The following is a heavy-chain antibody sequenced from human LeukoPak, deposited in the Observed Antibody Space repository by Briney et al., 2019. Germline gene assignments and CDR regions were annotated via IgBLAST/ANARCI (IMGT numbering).Heavy chain of an antibody. CDR2: IKQDGSEK. J-gene: IGHJ3*02. V-gene: IGHV3-7*01. Sequence: GGSLRLSCAATGVTFSSYWMSLVRQAPGKGLEWVANIKQDGSEKYYVDSVKGRFTISRDNAKNSLYLQMNSLRAEDTAVYYCAREYPPRYSSDAFDIWGQGTMVTVSS. CDR3: AREYPPRYSSDAFDI. CDR1: GVTFSSYW. D-gene: IGHD5-18*01.